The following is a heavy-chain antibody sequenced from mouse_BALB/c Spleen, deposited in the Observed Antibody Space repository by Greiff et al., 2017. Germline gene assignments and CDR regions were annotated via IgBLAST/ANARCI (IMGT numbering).Heavy chain of an antibody. CDR2: IGSDDSK. CDR1: GFSLSTYGTP. J-gene: IGHJ2*01. Sequence: QVTLKECGPGILQPSQTLSLTCSFSGFSLSTYGTPVNWIRHPSGKGWEWLVQIGSDDSKHYNPFLKSRITISKDTSNSQVFLKITSVDTEDSATYYCARGYDAYFDYWGQGTTLTVSS. CDR3: ARGYDAYFDY. D-gene: IGHD2-12*01. V-gene: IGHV8-8-1*01.